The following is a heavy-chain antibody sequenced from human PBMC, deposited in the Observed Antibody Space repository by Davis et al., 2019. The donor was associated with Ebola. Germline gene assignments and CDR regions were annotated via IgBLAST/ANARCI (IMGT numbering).Heavy chain of an antibody. Sequence: PSETLSLTCAVYGGSFSGYYWSWIRQPPGKGLEWIGEINHSGSTYYNPSLKSRVTISVDRSKNQFSLKLSSVTAADTAVYYCARVRYSGYAEYWGQGTLVTVSS. V-gene: IGHV4-34*01. J-gene: IGHJ4*02. D-gene: IGHD5-12*01. CDR3: ARVRYSGYAEY. CDR2: INHSGST. CDR1: GGSFSGYY.